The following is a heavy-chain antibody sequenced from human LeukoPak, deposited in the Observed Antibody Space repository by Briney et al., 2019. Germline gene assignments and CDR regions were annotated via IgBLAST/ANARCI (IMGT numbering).Heavy chain of an antibody. CDR1: GGSISSYY. Sequence: SETLSLTCTVSGGSISSYYWSWIRQPPGKGLEWIGYIYHSGSTNYNPSLKSRVTISVDTSKNQFSLKLSSVTAADTAVYYCARGGDGYNLLLSYWGQGTLVTVSS. J-gene: IGHJ4*02. CDR3: ARGGDGYNLLLSY. D-gene: IGHD5-24*01. V-gene: IGHV4-59*01. CDR2: IYHSGST.